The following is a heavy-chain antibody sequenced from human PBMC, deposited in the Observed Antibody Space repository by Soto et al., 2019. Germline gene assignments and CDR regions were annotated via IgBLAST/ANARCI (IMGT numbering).Heavy chain of an antibody. CDR2: IIPILGIA. D-gene: IGHD2-2*02. CDR1: GGTFSSYT. CDR3: AMEYCSSTSCYRDY. J-gene: IGHJ4*02. Sequence: QVQLVQSGAEVKKPGSSVKVSCKASGGTFSSYTISWVRQAPGQGLEWMGRIIPILGIANYAQKFQGRVTITADKSTRTAYTELSSLRSQDTAVYYCAMEYCSSTSCYRDYWGQGTLVPVSS. V-gene: IGHV1-69*02.